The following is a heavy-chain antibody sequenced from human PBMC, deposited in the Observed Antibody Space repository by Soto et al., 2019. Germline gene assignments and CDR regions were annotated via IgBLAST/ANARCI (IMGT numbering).Heavy chain of an antibody. V-gene: IGHV3-21*01. Sequence: EVQLVESGGGLVKPGGSLRLSCAASGFTFSSYSMNWVRQAPGKGLEWVSSISSSSSYIYYADSVKGRFTISRDNAKNSLYLQMNSLRAEDTAVYYCARFRTVTTYYFAYWGQGTLVTVSS. CDR3: ARFRTVTTYYFAY. CDR1: GFTFSSYS. J-gene: IGHJ4*02. CDR2: ISSSSSYI. D-gene: IGHD4-17*01.